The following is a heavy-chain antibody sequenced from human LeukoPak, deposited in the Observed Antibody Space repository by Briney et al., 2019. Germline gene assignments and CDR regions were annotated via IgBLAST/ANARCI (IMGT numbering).Heavy chain of an antibody. J-gene: IGHJ6*02. Sequence: GGSLRLSCEASGFIFSNYWMSWVRQAPGKGLEWVANIKYDGSETYYVDSVKGRFTISRDNSKNTLYLQMNSPRVDDTAVYYCTLGGYNTYYYGMDIWGQGTTVIVSS. CDR1: GFIFSNYW. D-gene: IGHD1-14*01. V-gene: IGHV3-7*03. CDR3: TLGGYNTYYYGMDI. CDR2: IKYDGSET.